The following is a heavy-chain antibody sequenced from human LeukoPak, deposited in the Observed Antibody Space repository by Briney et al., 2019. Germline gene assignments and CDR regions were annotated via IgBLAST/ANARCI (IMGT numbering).Heavy chain of an antibody. J-gene: IGHJ4*02. D-gene: IGHD5-18*01. CDR1: GFTFDDYA. CDR3: AKGERYSYGIDY. V-gene: IGHV3-9*01. Sequence: PGGSLRLSCAASGFTFDDYAMHWVRQAPGKGLEWVSGISWNSGSIGYADSVKGRFTISRDNAKNSLDLQMNSLRAEDTVLYYCAKGERYSYGIDYWGQGTLVTVSS. CDR2: ISWNSGSI.